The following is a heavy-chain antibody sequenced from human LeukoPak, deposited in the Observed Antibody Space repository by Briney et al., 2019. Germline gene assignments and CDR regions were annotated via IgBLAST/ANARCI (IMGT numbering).Heavy chain of an antibody. Sequence: SVKVSCKASGGTFSSYAINWVRQAPGQGLEWMGGITPILGTTNYAQKFQGRVTITADESTSTAYMELTSLRSEDTAVYYCVNKEGGGYSRWGQGTLVTVSS. D-gene: IGHD5-24*01. J-gene: IGHJ4*02. CDR1: GGTFSSYA. CDR2: ITPILGTT. V-gene: IGHV1-69*13. CDR3: VNKEGGGYSR.